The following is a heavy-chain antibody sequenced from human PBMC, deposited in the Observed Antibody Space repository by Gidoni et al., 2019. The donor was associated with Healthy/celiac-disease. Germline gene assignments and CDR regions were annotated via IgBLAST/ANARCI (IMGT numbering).Heavy chain of an antibody. V-gene: IGHV3-21*01. D-gene: IGHD1-1*01. J-gene: IGHJ4*02. CDR2: ISSSSSYI. Sequence: EVQLVESGGGLVKPGGSLRLSCAASGFTFSSYSMNWVRQAPGKGLEWVSSISSSSSYIYYADSVKGRFTISRDNAKNSLYLQMNSLRAEDTAVYYCARSRGQLSRSPGAYWGQGTLVTVSS. CDR3: ARSRGQLSRSPGAY. CDR1: GFTFSSYS.